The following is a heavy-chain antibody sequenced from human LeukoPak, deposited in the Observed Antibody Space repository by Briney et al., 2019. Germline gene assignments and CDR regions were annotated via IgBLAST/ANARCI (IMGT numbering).Heavy chain of an antibody. CDR3: AKDTCSGGSCYYYYGMDV. V-gene: IGHV3-64*04. D-gene: IGHD2-15*01. J-gene: IGHJ6*02. Sequence: GGSLRLSCSASGFTFSTYAMHWVRQAPGKGLEFVSAISNHGGSTYYADSVKGRFTISRDNSKNTLYLQMIRLRAEDTAVYYCAKDTCSGGSCYYYYGMDVWGQGTTVTVSS. CDR1: GFTFSTYA. CDR2: ISNHGGST.